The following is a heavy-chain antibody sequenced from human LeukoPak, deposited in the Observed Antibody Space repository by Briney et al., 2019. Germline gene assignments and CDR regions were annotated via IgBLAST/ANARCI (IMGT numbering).Heavy chain of an antibody. V-gene: IGHV3-23*01. CDR1: GFTFSSYA. D-gene: IGHD3-10*01. J-gene: IGHJ5*02. CDR2: ISGSGGST. Sequence: PGGSLRLSCAASGFTFSSYAMSWVRQAPGKGLEWVSAISGSGGSTYYADSVKGRFTISRDNSKNTLYLQMNSLRAEDTAVYYCAKDLPYGSGSYLGSGFDPWGQGTLVTVSS. CDR3: AKDLPYGSGSYLGSGFDP.